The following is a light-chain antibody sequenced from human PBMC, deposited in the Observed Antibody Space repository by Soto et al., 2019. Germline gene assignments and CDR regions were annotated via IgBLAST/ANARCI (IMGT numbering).Light chain of an antibody. CDR1: QSVGSTY. J-gene: IGKJ2*01. CDR3: QQYGNPPWT. CDR2: DTF. V-gene: IGKV3-20*01. Sequence: ETVLTQSPGTLSLSPGERATLSCRASQSVGSTYLAWYQQKPGQAPRLLIYDTFSRATGIPDRFSGSGSGTDFPLTISRREPEDFAVYHCQQYGNPPWTFGQGTKLEIK.